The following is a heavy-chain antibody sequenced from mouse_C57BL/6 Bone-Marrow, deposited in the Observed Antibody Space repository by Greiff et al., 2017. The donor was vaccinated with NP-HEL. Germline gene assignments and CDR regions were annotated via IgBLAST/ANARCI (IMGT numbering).Heavy chain of an antibody. CDR3: ARDQDSYYSNPWFAY. CDR2: ISYDGSN. J-gene: IGHJ3*01. Sequence: EVQLVESGPGLVKPSQSLSLTCSVTGYSITSGYYWNWIRQFPGNKLEWMGYISYDGSNNYNPSLKNRISITRDTSKNQFFLKLNSVTTEDTATYYCARDQDSYYSNPWFAYWGQGTLVTVSA. CDR1: GYSITSGYY. D-gene: IGHD2-5*01. V-gene: IGHV3-6*01.